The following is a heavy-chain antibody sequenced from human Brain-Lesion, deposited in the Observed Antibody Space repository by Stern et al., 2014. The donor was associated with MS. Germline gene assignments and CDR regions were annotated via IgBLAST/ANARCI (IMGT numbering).Heavy chain of an antibody. V-gene: IGHV4-4*02. CDR3: ARFPASRPHVFDS. CDR1: GGSISSSNW. J-gene: IGHJ4*02. D-gene: IGHD6-13*01. Sequence: QVQLVESGPGLVKPSGTLSLTCAVSGGSISSSNWWSWVRQSPGKGLEWIGESDHSGSTIYNPSLKSPVTVSVDTSKNRFSPNLSSVTAADTAVYFCARFPASRPHVFDSWGQGTLVTVSS. CDR2: SDHSGST.